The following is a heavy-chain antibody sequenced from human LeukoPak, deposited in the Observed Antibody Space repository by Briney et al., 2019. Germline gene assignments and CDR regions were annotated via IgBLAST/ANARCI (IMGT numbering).Heavy chain of an antibody. CDR3: ARAGGSMAHFDY. CDR2: INHSGRT. D-gene: IGHD2/OR15-2a*01. J-gene: IGHJ4*02. Sequence: PSETPSLTCAVYGVSFSGYYWSWIRQPPGKGLEWIGEINHSGRTNYNPSLKSRVTISVDTSKNQFSLKLSSVTAADTAVYYCARAGGSMAHFDYWGQGTLVTVSS. CDR1: GVSFSGYY. V-gene: IGHV4-34*01.